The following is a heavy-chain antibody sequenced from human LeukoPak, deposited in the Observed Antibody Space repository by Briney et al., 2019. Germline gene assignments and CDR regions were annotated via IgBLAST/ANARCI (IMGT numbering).Heavy chain of an antibody. CDR3: VRQASGYYPSYFDP. D-gene: IGHD3-22*01. CDR2: IFYSGNS. Sequence: SETLSLTCTASGGSIFESTYYWGWIRQAPGKGLEWIGSIFYSGNSFYTPSLKSRVTIFADTSKNQFSLKLTSVTAADTAVYHCVRQASGYYPSYFDPWGQGTLVTVSS. J-gene: IGHJ5*02. CDR1: GGSIFESTYY. V-gene: IGHV4-39*01.